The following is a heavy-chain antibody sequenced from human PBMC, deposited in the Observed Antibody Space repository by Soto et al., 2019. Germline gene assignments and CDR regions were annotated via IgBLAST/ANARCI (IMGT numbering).Heavy chain of an antibody. J-gene: IGHJ6*02. CDR1: GYTFTSYG. CDR2: ISAYNGNT. Sequence: QVQLVQSGAEVKKPGASVKVSCKASGYTFTSYGISWVRQAPGQGLEWMGWISAYNGNTNYAQKLQGRVTMTTDTXTXRAYTQLRSLRSDATAGYYSARAGVGRAAYYSGMDVWLHGTTGTVS. D-gene: IGHD3-3*01. V-gene: IGHV1-18*01. CDR3: ARAGVGRAAYYSGMDV.